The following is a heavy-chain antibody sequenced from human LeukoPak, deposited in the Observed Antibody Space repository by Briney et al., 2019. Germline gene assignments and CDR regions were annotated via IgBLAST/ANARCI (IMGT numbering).Heavy chain of an antibody. CDR3: AREHYYDSSGYYV. V-gene: IGHV1-18*01. Sequence: ASVKVSCKASGYTFTSYGISWVRQAPGQGPEWMGWISAYNGNTKYSQKFQGRVTITRDTSASTAYMELSSLRSEDTAVYYCAREHYYDSSGYYVWGQGTLVTVSS. CDR2: ISAYNGNT. CDR1: GYTFTSYG. J-gene: IGHJ4*02. D-gene: IGHD3-22*01.